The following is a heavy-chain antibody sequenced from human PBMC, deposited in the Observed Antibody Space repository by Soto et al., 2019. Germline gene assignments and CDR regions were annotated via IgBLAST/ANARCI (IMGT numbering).Heavy chain of an antibody. CDR3: ARGGNWFGP. CDR1: GFSFSTYW. Sequence: EVQLVESGGGLVQPGGSLRLSCAASGFSFSTYWRACVLQAPGKGLEWVANLDQGGGEKYYVDSVRGRFTISRDNAKNSLYLQMNSLRAEDTAIYYCARGGNWFGPWGQGTLVSVSS. J-gene: IGHJ5*02. CDR2: LDQGGGEK. V-gene: IGHV3-7*05. D-gene: IGHD1-1*01.